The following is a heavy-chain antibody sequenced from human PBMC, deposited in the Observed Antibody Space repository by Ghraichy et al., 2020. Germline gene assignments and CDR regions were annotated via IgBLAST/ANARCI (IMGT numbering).Heavy chain of an antibody. V-gene: IGHV1-2*02. D-gene: IGHD3-10*01. CDR1: GYTFTDHY. CDR2: INANTGAT. CDR3: ARDNSMEDITWWFDP. Sequence: VKVSCKAFGYTFTDHYMQWLRQAPGQGLEWMGWINANTGATKYAQKYQGRVTMTRDTSISTAYMELSRLTSDDTALYYCARDNSMEDITWWFDPWGQGTLVIVS. J-gene: IGHJ5*02.